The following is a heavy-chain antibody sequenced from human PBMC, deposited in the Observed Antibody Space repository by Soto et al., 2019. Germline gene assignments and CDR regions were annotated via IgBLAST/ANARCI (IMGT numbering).Heavy chain of an antibody. CDR3: AREHRYSSSSRSGPRLGNYFDY. Sequence: QVQLVQSGAEVKKPGSSVKVSCKASGGTFSSYAISWVRQAPGQGLEWMGGSIPIFGTANYAQKFQGRVTITADESTSTAYMELSSLRSEDTAVYYCAREHRYSSSSRSGPRLGNYFDYWGQGTLVTVS. D-gene: IGHD6-6*01. CDR1: GGTFSSYA. CDR2: SIPIFGTA. J-gene: IGHJ4*02. V-gene: IGHV1-69*01.